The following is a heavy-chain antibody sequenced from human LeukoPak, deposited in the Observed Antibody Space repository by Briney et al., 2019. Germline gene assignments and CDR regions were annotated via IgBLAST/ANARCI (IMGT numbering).Heavy chain of an antibody. J-gene: IGHJ4*02. CDR2: IYNRGST. Sequence: GSLRLSCVGSGFTFSTYNMHWVRQPPGKGLEWIGYIYNRGSTNYNPSLKGRVTISVDTSNNQFSLKLTSVTAADTAVYFCAVLQSHRPLDYWGQGTLVTVSS. CDR3: AVLQSHRPLDY. CDR1: GFTFSTYN. D-gene: IGHD2/OR15-2a*01. V-gene: IGHV4-59*01.